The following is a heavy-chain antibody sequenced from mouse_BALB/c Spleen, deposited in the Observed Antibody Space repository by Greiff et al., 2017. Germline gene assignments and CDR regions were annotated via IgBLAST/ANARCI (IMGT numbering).Heavy chain of an antibody. Sequence: EVQLVESGGGLVKPGGSLKLSCAASGFTFSSYAMSWVRQTPEKRLEWVASISSGGSTYYPDSVKGRFTISRDNARNILYLQMSSLRSEDTAMYYCARVGSSYYAMDYWGQGTSVTVSS. V-gene: IGHV5-6-5*01. CDR2: ISSGGST. J-gene: IGHJ4*01. D-gene: IGHD1-1*01. CDR3: ARVGSSYYAMDY. CDR1: GFTFSSYA.